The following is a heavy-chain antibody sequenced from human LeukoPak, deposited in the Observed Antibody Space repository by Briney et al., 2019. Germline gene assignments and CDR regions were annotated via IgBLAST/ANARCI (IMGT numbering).Heavy chain of an antibody. V-gene: IGHV4-34*01. Sequence: SETLSLTCAVYGGSFSGYYWSWIRQPPGKGLEWIGEINHSGSTNYNPSLKSRVTISVDTSKNQFSLKLSSVTAADTAVYYCAKIPSSRWDFDYWGQGTLVTVSS. CDR2: INHSGST. CDR1: GGSFSGYY. D-gene: IGHD4-23*01. J-gene: IGHJ4*02. CDR3: AKIPSSRWDFDY.